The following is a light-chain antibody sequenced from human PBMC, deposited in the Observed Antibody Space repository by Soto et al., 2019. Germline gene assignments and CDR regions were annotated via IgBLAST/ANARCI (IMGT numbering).Light chain of an antibody. V-gene: IGKV1-39*01. Sequence: GDRFTIPCRASQSISSYLNWYQHKPGKAPKLLIYTASSLQSGVPSRFSGSGSGTDFTLTISSLQPEDFATYYCQHTYNTPWTFGQGTKVDIK. J-gene: IGKJ1*01. CDR2: TAS. CDR3: QHTYNTPWT. CDR1: QSISSY.